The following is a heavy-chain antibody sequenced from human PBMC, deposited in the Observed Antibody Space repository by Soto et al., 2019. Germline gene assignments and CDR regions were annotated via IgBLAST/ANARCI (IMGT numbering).Heavy chain of an antibody. CDR2: INHSGST. J-gene: IGHJ5*02. CDR1: GGSFSGYY. V-gene: IGHV4-34*01. CDR3: ARIGYCSGGSCP. D-gene: IGHD2-15*01. Sequence: QVQLQQWGAGLLKPSETLSLTCAVYGGSFSGYYWSWIRQPPGKGLEWIGEINHSGSTNYNPSLKSRVTISVDTSKNQFSLKLSSVTAADTAVYYCARIGYCSGGSCPWGQGTLVTVSS.